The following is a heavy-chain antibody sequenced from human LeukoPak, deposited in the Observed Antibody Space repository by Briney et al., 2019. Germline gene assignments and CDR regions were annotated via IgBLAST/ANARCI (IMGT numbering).Heavy chain of an antibody. CDR3: ARMIGVTMVRGVIPHFDY. J-gene: IGHJ4*02. Sequence: PGGSLRLSCAASGFTFSSYAMSWVRQAPGKGLEWVANIKQDGSEKYYVDSVKGRFTISRDNAKNSLYLQMNSLRAEDTAVYYCARMIGVTMVRGVIPHFDYWGQGTLVTVSS. V-gene: IGHV3-7*05. CDR2: IKQDGSEK. D-gene: IGHD3-10*01. CDR1: GFTFSSYA.